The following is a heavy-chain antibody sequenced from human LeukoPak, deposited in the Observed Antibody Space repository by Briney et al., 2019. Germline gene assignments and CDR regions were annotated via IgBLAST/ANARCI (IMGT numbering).Heavy chain of an antibody. CDR1: GFTFSSYS. J-gene: IGHJ4*02. CDR3: ARDRRAAANDY. CDR2: ISSSSSYI. D-gene: IGHD6-13*01. V-gene: IGHV3-21*01. Sequence: GGSLRLSCAASGFTFSSYSMNWVRQAPGKGLEWVSSISSSSSYIYYAGSVKGRFTISRDNAKNSLYLQMNSLRAEDTAVYYCARDRRAAANDYWGQGTLVTVSS.